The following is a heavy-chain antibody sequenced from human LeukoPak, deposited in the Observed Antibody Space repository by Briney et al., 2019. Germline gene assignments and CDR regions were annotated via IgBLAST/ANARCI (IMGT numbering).Heavy chain of an antibody. D-gene: IGHD6-19*01. CDR1: GFTFSSYA. CDR2: ISGSGGST. V-gene: IGHV3-23*01. Sequence: GGSLRLSCAASGFTFSSYAMSWVRQAPGKGLEWVSAISGSGGSTYYADSVKGRSTISRDNSKNTLYLQMNGLRAEDTAVYYCAKAQAPSIAVAPTPVDYWGQGTLVTVSS. CDR3: AKAQAPSIAVAPTPVDY. J-gene: IGHJ4*02.